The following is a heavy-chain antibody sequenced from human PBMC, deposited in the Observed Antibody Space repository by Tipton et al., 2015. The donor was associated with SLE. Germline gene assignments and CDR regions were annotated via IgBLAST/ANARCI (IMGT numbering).Heavy chain of an antibody. Sequence: TLSLTCAVSGGSISSGGYSWSWIRQPPGKGLEWIGYIYHSGSTYYNPSLKSRVTISVDTSKNQFSLKLSSVTAADTAVYYCARVVNWDWYFDLWGRGTLVTVSS. J-gene: IGHJ2*01. CDR3: ARVVNWDWYFDL. D-gene: IGHD1-1*01. V-gene: IGHV4-30-2*01. CDR2: IYHSGST. CDR1: GGSISSGGYS.